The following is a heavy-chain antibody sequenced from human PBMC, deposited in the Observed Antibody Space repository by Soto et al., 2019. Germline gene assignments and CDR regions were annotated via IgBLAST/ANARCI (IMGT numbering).Heavy chain of an antibody. D-gene: IGHD3-22*01. V-gene: IGHV3-23*01. CDR2: ISRTGDSA. J-gene: IGHJ5*01. Sequence: EVHLLESGGALVQPGGSLTLSCAASGFSFSDYAMSWVRQAPGKGLEWVSSISRTGDSAYYADSVKGRFAISRDRSKNRLSLQFNSLRVEDTAVYYCAKGPDGSGYYHNWFDSWGQGTMITVSS. CDR1: GFSFSDYA. CDR3: AKGPDGSGYYHNWFDS.